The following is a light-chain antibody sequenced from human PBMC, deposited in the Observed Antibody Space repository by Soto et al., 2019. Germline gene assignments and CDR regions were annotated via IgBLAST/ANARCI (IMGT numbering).Light chain of an antibody. CDR2: AAS. J-gene: IGKJ4*01. Sequence: DIQMTQSPSSLSASVGDRVTMTCRASQAINNYLAWYQQKPGKVPTLLISAASTLQSGVPSRFSGSGSGTDFTLTISSVQPEDVATYYCQKFNAVPTFGGGTKVEI. CDR3: QKFNAVPT. V-gene: IGKV1-27*01. CDR1: QAINNY.